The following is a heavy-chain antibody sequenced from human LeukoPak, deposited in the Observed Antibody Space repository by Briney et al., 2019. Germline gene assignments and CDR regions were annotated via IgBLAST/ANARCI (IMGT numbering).Heavy chain of an antibody. CDR1: GGSISSYY. CDR3: ARAVIPRLVRGVNHWFDP. V-gene: IGHV4-59*01. CDR2: FYY. Sequence: PSETLSLTCTVSGGSISSYYWSWIRQPPGKGLEWIGYFYYKSRVTISVDTSKSQFSLKLSSVTAADTAVYYCARAVIPRLVRGVNHWFDPWGQGTLVTVSS. D-gene: IGHD3-10*01. J-gene: IGHJ5*02.